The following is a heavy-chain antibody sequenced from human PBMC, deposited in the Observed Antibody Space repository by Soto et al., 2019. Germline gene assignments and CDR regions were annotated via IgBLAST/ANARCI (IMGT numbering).Heavy chain of an antibody. D-gene: IGHD2-2*01. CDR1: GFTFSTYW. J-gene: IGHJ6*03. V-gene: IGHV3-7*01. CDR2: IKQDGSDK. CDR3: VRGCGRSSCPYFLDF. Sequence: GGSLRLSCVASGFTFSTYWMSWVRLVPGTGLEWVATIKQDGSDKYYVDSAKGRFTVSRDNAKNSLDLQMNSLRGDDTAVYHCVRGCGRSSCPYFLDFWGKGTTVTVSS.